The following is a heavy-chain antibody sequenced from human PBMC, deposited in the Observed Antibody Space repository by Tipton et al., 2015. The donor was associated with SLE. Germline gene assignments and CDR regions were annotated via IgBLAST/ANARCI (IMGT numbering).Heavy chain of an antibody. CDR2: IYYSGST. D-gene: IGHD3-22*01. J-gene: IGHJ4*02. CDR3: ARAPGDSSGFFDY. V-gene: IGHV4-39*07. Sequence: LRLSCAASGFTFSSYAMHWVRQPPGKGLEWIGSIYYSGSTYYNPSLKSRVTISVDTSKNQFSLKLSSVTAADTAVYYCARAPGDSSGFFDYWGQGTLVTVSS. CDR1: GFTFSSYA.